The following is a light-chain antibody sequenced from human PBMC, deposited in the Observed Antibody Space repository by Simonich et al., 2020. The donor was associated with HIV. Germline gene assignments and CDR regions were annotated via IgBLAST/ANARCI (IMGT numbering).Light chain of an antibody. J-gene: IGLJ3*02. CDR1: SSDFGGYNY. Sequence: QSALTPPASVSGSPGQSITISCTVTSSDFGGYNYVSWYQQHPGKAPKLMIYNVSKRPSGVSNRFSGSKSGNTASLTISGLQAEDEADYYCCSYAGSSTWVFGGGTKLTVL. CDR2: NVS. CDR3: CSYAGSSTWV. V-gene: IGLV2-23*02.